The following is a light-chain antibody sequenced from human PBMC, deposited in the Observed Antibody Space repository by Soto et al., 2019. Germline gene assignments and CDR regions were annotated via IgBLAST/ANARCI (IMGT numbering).Light chain of an antibody. Sequence: DIQMTQSPSSLSASVGDRVTITCQASQDISSSLTWYQIKPGKAPRLLIYEGHNLQAGVPSMFSGGGSGTDFNLTISSLQPEDVGTYYCQQFDSLPCSFGLGTKVDIK. CDR1: QDISSS. J-gene: IGKJ2*04. CDR2: EGH. V-gene: IGKV1-33*01. CDR3: QQFDSLPCS.